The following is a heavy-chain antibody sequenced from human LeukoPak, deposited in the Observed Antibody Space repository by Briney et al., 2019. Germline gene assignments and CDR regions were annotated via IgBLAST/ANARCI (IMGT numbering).Heavy chain of an antibody. CDR3: AKDRSSGWYDY. D-gene: IGHD6-19*01. J-gene: IGHJ4*02. CDR1: GFTFSSYA. Sequence: TGGSLRLSCVASGFTFSSYAMSWVRQAPGKGLEWVSGISGSGGGTYYADSVKGRFTISRDNSKNTLYLKMNSLRAEDTAVYYCAKDRSSGWYDYWGQGTLVIVSS. V-gene: IGHV3-23*01. CDR2: ISGSGGGT.